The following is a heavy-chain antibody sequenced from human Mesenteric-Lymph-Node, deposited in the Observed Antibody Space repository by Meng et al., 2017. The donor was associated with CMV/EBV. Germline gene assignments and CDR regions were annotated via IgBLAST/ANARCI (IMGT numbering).Heavy chain of an antibody. CDR2: ISTSSSTI. Sequence: GESLKISCVASGFTFSSYEMNWVRQAPGKGLEWVAYISTSSSTIYYADSVKGRFTISRDNAKNSLYLQMNSLRAEDTAVYYCARGSSRITMKVAVYWGQGTLVTVSS. J-gene: IGHJ4*02. CDR3: ARGSSRITMKVAVY. D-gene: IGHD3-22*01. V-gene: IGHV3-48*03. CDR1: GFTFSSYE.